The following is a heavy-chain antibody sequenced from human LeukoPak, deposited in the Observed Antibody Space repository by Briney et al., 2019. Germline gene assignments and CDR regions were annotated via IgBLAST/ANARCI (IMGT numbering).Heavy chain of an antibody. CDR2: ISASGGTT. Sequence: GGSLRLSCAASRFTFSSYAMTWVRQAPGKGLEWVSVISASGGTTYYADSVKGRFTISRDNSKNTLYLQMNSLRAEDPAIYNCAKDGAPQQLVIYWGRGTLVTVSS. CDR3: AKDGAPQQLVIY. D-gene: IGHD6-13*01. V-gene: IGHV3-23*01. CDR1: RFTFSSYA. J-gene: IGHJ4*02.